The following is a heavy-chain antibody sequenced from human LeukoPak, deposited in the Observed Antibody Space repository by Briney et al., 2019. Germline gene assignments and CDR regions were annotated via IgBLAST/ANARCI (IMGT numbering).Heavy chain of an antibody. Sequence: GGSLRLSCAASGFTFSSYSMNWVRQAPGKGLEWVALIKSKRNGGKTDYAAPVKGRFTISRDDSKNTLNLQMNSLKTEDTAVYYCTTIRRNSGSYYWSYYYYYMDVWGKGTTVTVSS. CDR3: TTIRRNSGSYYWSYYYYYMDV. CDR2: IKSKRNGGKT. CDR1: GFTFSSYS. J-gene: IGHJ6*03. V-gene: IGHV3-15*01. D-gene: IGHD1-26*01.